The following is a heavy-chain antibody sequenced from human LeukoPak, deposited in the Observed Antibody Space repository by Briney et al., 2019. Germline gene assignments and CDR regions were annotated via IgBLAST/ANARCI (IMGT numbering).Heavy chain of an antibody. Sequence: GGSLRLSCAASGFTFSSYAMHWVRQAPGKGLEFVSAISSNGGSTYYANSVKGRFTISRDNSKNMLYLQMGSLRAEDMAVYYCARARGTVVAYYFDYWGQGTLVTVSS. CDR1: GFTFSSYA. CDR3: ARARGTVVAYYFDY. D-gene: IGHD1-1*01. J-gene: IGHJ4*02. V-gene: IGHV3-64*01. CDR2: ISSNGGST.